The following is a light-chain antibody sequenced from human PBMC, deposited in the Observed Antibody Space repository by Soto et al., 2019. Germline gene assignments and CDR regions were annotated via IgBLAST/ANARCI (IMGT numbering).Light chain of an antibody. Sequence: EIVLTQSPATLSLSLGERATLSCRASQSIGSYLAWYQHKLGQPPRLLIYGASTRATGIPARFSGSGSGTEFTLTISSLQSEDFAVYYCQQYNNWPPMYTFGQGTKLEIK. CDR1: QSIGSY. CDR2: GAS. V-gene: IGKV3-15*01. J-gene: IGKJ2*01. CDR3: QQYNNWPPMYT.